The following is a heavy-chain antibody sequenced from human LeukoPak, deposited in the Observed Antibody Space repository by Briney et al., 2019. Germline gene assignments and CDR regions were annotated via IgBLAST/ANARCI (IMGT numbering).Heavy chain of an antibody. J-gene: IGHJ4*02. CDR3: ARDYSGYDYYFDY. Sequence: GGSLRLSCAASGFTFSSXSMNWVRQAPGKGLXXXSSISSSSSYIYYADSVKGRFTISRDNAKNSLYLQMNSLRAEDTAVYYCARDYSGYDYYFDYRGQGTLVTVSS. CDR1: GFTFSSXS. CDR2: ISSSSSYI. D-gene: IGHD5-12*01. V-gene: IGHV3-21*01.